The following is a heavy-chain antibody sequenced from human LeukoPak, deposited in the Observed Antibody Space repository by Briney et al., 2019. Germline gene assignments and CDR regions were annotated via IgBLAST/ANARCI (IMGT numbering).Heavy chain of an antibody. CDR3: ARASDFDY. CDR1: GYTFTGYH. V-gene: IGHV1-2*02. J-gene: IGHJ4*02. Sequence: ASVKVSCKTSGYTFTGYHIHWVRQAPGQGLEWMGWINPNSGDTNYAQKFQGRVTMTRDTSISTAYMELNRLRSDDTAVYYCARASDFDYWGQGTLVTVSS. CDR2: INPNSGDT.